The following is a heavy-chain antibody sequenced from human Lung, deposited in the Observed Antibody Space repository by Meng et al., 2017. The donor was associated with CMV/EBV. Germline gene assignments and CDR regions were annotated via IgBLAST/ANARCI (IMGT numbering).Heavy chain of an antibody. D-gene: IGHD2-2*02. CDR3: ARDRPGDCSSTSCHNYYYYYGMDF. V-gene: IGHV1-69*05. CDR1: GCTFSSYA. Sequence: SVKVSCKASGCTFSSYAISWVRQAPGQGLEWMGGIIPIFGIANYAQKFQGRVTITTDESTSTAYMEVSSLRSEDTAVYYCARDRPGDCSSTSCHNYYYYYGMDFWGRGXTVTASS. J-gene: IGHJ6*02. CDR2: IIPIFGIA.